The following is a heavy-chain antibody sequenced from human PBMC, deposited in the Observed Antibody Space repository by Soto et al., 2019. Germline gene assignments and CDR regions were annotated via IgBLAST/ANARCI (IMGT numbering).Heavy chain of an antibody. J-gene: IGHJ6*02. Sequence: PSETLSLTCTVSGGSISSSSYYWGWIRQPPGKGLEWIGSIYYSGSTYYNPSLKSRVTISVDTSKNQFSLKLSSVTAADTAVYYCARLKGYCSGGSCYSPYYYYGMDGWGQGTTVTVSS. CDR3: ARLKGYCSGGSCYSPYYYYGMDG. CDR1: GGSISSSSYY. CDR2: IYYSGST. V-gene: IGHV4-39*01. D-gene: IGHD2-15*01.